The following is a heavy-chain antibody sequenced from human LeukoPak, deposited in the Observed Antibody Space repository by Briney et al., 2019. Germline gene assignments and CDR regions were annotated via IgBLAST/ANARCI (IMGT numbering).Heavy chain of an antibody. J-gene: IGHJ4*02. Sequence: GASVKVSCKASGYTFTSYYMHWVRQAPGQGLEWMGWINPNSGGTNYAQKFQGRVTMTRDTSISTAYMELSRLRSDDTAVYYCARDPGIAVAGRLGGYFDYWGQGTLVTVSS. CDR3: ARDPGIAVAGRLGGYFDY. CDR2: INPNSGGT. CDR1: GYTFTSYY. D-gene: IGHD6-19*01. V-gene: IGHV1-2*02.